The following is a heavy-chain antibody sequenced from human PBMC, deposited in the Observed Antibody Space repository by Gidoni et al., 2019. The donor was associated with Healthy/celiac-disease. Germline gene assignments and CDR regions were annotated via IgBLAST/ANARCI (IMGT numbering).Heavy chain of an antibody. CDR1: GGSISSGSYD. CDR3: ARDLGDSSGWSKGGWFDP. J-gene: IGHJ5*02. CDR2: IYTSGST. D-gene: IGHD6-19*01. Sequence: QVQLQESGPGLVKPSQTLSLTCTVYGGSISSGSYDWSWIRQPAGKGLEWIGRIYTSGSTNYNPSLKSRVTISVDTSKNQFSLKLSSVTAADTAVYYCARDLGDSSGWSKGGWFDPWGQGTLVTVSS. V-gene: IGHV4-61*02.